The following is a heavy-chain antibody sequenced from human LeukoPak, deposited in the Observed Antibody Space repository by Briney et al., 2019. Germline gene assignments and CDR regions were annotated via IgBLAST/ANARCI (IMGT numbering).Heavy chain of an antibody. CDR3: ARVLAWRPRRYSGSHLPPAFDI. Sequence: SGGSLRLSCAASGFTFSSYWMSWVRQAPGKGLEWVANIKQDGSEKYYVDSVKGRFTISRDNARNSLYLQMNSLRAEDTAVYYCARVLAWRPRRYSGSHLPPAFDIWGQGTMVTVSS. CDR2: IKQDGSEK. V-gene: IGHV3-7*01. CDR1: GFTFSSYW. J-gene: IGHJ3*02. D-gene: IGHD1-26*01.